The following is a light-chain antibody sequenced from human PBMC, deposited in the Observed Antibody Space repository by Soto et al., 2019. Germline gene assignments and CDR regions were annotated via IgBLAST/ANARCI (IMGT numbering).Light chain of an antibody. V-gene: IGKV3-20*01. J-gene: IGKJ1*01. Sequence: EIVLTQSPGTLSLSPGERATLSCRASQSVSSSSLAWYQQKPGQAPRVVIYGASSRVTGIPDRFSGSGSGTDFTLTITRLEPEDFAVYYCQQYGSSPRTFGQGTKVEIK. CDR1: QSVSSSS. CDR2: GAS. CDR3: QQYGSSPRT.